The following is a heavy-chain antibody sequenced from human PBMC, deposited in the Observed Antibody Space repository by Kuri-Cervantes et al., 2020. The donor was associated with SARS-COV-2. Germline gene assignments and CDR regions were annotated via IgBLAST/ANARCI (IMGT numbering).Heavy chain of an antibody. CDR1: GFTFSSYS. Sequence: GGSLRLSCAASGFTFSSYSMNWVRQAPGKGLEWVSSISSSSSYIYYADSVKGRFTISRDNAKNSLYLQMNSLRAEDTAVYYCASSPRGAYDFWSGYTPYYYYMDVWGKGTMVTVSS. D-gene: IGHD3-3*01. J-gene: IGHJ6*03. V-gene: IGHV3-21*01. CDR2: ISSSSSYI. CDR3: ASSPRGAYDFWSGYTPYYYYMDV.